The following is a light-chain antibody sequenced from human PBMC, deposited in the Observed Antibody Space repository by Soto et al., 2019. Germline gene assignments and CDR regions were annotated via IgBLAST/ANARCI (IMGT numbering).Light chain of an antibody. Sequence: DIVMTQSPATLSVSPGEKATLSCRASQSLTNNLAWYHQKPGQVPRLLIYFASTRATGIPARFSGSGSGTEFSLTISSLQSEDFATYYCQQYTAWPLTFGGGTKVETK. J-gene: IGKJ4*01. CDR1: QSLTNN. V-gene: IGKV3-15*01. CDR2: FAS. CDR3: QQYTAWPLT.